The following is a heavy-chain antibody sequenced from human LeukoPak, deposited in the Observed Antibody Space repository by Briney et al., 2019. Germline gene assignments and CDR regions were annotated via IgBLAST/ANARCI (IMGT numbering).Heavy chain of an antibody. CDR2: IDPSDSYT. CDR3: ASDWSYASDI. V-gene: IGHV5-10-1*01. J-gene: IGHJ3*02. D-gene: IGHD3-9*01. Sequence: GESLKISCKGSGYSFTSYWISWVRQMPGKGLEWMGRIDPSDSYTNYSPSFQGHVTISADKSISTAYLQWSSLKASDTAMYYCASDWSYASDIWGQGTMVTVSS. CDR1: GYSFTSYW.